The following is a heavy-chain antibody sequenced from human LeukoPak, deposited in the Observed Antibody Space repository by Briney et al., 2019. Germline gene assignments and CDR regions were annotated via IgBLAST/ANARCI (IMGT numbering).Heavy chain of an antibody. J-gene: IGHJ3*01. CDR3: VRDYGGSSGAFDL. Sequence: GESLRLSCRASGLIFSSYALNWVRRAPGQGLEWVSSISSSSGDIYYTDSVKGGFTISRDNARKSLYLQMNSLRVEDTAVYYCVRDYGGSSGAFDLWGQGTMVTVSS. CDR2: ISSSSGDI. D-gene: IGHD4-23*01. CDR1: GLIFSSYA. V-gene: IGHV3-21*01.